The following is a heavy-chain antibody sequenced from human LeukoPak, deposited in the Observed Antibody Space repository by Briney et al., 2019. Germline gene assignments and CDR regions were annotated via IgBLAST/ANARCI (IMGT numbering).Heavy chain of an antibody. Sequence: ASVKVSCKASGYTFTGYYIHWVRQAPGQGLEYMGWINPNSGGTSYAQKFQGRVTMTRDTSISTAYMELSRLRSDDTAVYYCARDLYQWLPSTRPRDYYYYMDVWGEGTTVTVSS. D-gene: IGHD6-19*01. CDR3: ARDLYQWLPSTRPRDYYYYMDV. J-gene: IGHJ6*03. CDR2: INPNSGGT. V-gene: IGHV1-2*02. CDR1: GYTFTGYY.